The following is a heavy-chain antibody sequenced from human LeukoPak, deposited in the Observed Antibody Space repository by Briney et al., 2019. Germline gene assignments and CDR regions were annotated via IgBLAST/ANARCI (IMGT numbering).Heavy chain of an antibody. Sequence: ASETLSLTCTVSGGSISSYYWSRIRQPPGKGLEWIGYIYYSGSTNYNPSLKSRVTISVDTSKNQFSLRLTSVTAADTAVYYCARQTGSGLFILPGGQGTLVTVSS. J-gene: IGHJ4*02. V-gene: IGHV4-59*08. CDR1: GGSISSYY. CDR3: ARQTGSGLFILP. D-gene: IGHD3/OR15-3a*01. CDR2: IYYSGST.